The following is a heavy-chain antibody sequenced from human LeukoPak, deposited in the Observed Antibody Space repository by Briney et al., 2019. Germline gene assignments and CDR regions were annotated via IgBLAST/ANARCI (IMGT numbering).Heavy chain of an antibody. CDR1: GYTFTSYD. Sequence: ASVKVSCKAAGYTFTSYDINWVRQATGQGLEWMGWMNPNSGNTGYAQKFQGRVTMTRNTSISTAYMELSSLRSEDTAVYYCARVKGQQLGFSDYWGQGTLVTVSS. CDR2: MNPNSGNT. J-gene: IGHJ4*02. V-gene: IGHV1-8*01. CDR3: ARVKGQQLGFSDY. D-gene: IGHD6-13*01.